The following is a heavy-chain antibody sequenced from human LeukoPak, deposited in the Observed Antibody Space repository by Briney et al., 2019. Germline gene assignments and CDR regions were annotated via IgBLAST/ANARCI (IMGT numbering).Heavy chain of an antibody. CDR3: ATETTGTPRGVY. V-gene: IGHV1-2*02. CDR2: TNPNSGAT. J-gene: IGHJ4*02. CDR1: GYTFTDYY. Sequence: GASVKVSCKASGYTFTDYYIQWVRQAPGQGLEWMGRTNPNSGATTYAQQFQGRVTMTRDTSITTAYMEVSRLTSDDTAVYYCATETTGTPRGVYWGLGTLVTVSS. D-gene: IGHD4-17*01.